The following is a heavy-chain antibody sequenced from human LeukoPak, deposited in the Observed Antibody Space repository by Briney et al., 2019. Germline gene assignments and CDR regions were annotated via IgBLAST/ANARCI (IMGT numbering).Heavy chain of an antibody. D-gene: IGHD4-23*01. CDR1: GDSISSSPYY. V-gene: IGHV4-39*01. CDR2: IHQRGGS. J-gene: IGHJ2*01. Sequence: SETLSLTCGVSGDSISSSPYYWAWIRQPPGEGLAWIGSIHQRGGSYYNPSLQSRLSMSVDTSKNQFSLKLTSVTAADTAVYYCARHSWGGNKDFDLWGRGTLVAVSS. CDR3: ARHSWGGNKDFDL.